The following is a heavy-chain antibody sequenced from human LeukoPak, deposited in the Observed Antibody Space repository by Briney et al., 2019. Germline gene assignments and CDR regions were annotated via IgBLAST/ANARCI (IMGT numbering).Heavy chain of an antibody. CDR2: INPNSGST. Sequence: ASVKVSCKASGYTFTGYYMHWVRQAPGQGLEWMGWINPNSGSTNYAQKFQGRVTMTRDTSISTAYMELSRLRSDDTAVYYCAKGPPEYCSGGSCHSGRNWIDPWGQGTLVTVSS. V-gene: IGHV1-2*02. CDR3: AKGPPEYCSGGSCHSGRNWIDP. D-gene: IGHD2-15*01. CDR1: GYTFTGYY. J-gene: IGHJ5*02.